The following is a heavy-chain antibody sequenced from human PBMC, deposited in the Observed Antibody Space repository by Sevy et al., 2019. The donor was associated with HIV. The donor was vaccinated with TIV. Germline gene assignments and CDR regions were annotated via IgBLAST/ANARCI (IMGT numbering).Heavy chain of an antibody. CDR2: IWYDGSNK. Sequence: GVSLRLSCAASGFTFSSYGMHWVRQAPGKGLEWVAVIWYDGSNKYYADSVKGRFTISRDNSKNTLYLQMNSLRAEDTAVYYCARDNSANSSIGDYWGQGTLVTVSS. D-gene: IGHD6-13*01. CDR3: ARDNSANSSIGDY. CDR1: GFTFSSYG. J-gene: IGHJ4*02. V-gene: IGHV3-33*01.